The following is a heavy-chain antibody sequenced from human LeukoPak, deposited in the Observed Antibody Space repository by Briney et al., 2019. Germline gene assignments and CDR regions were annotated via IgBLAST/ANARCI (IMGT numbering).Heavy chain of an antibody. CDR2: ISGYNGNT. Sequence: ASVKVSCKASGYTFTSYGISWVRQAPGQGLEWMGWISGYNGNTNYAQKFQGRVTMPTDTSTNTAYMELRSLRSDDTAVYYCTREATGYSWFDPWGQGTLVTVSS. CDR3: TREATGYSWFDP. D-gene: IGHD3-9*01. V-gene: IGHV1-18*01. CDR1: GYTFTSYG. J-gene: IGHJ5*02.